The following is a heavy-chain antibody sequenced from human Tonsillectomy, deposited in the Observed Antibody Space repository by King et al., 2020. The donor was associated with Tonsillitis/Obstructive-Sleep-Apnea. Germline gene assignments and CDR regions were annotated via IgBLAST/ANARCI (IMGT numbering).Heavy chain of an antibody. CDR2: IDTSGNT. J-gene: IGHJ5*02. CDR1: GGSISSYY. V-gene: IGHV4-4*07. D-gene: IGHD6-13*01. Sequence: VQLQESGPGLVKPSETLSLTCTVSGGSISSYYWSWIRQPAGKGLEWIGLIDTSGNTNYNPSLKTRVTMSVETSKNQFSLKLSSVTAADTAVYYCARDLSSSPYNWFDPWGQGILVTVSS. CDR3: ARDLSSSPYNWFDP.